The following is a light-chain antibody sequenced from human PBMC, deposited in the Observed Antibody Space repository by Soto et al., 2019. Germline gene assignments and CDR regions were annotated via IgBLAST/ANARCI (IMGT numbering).Light chain of an antibody. CDR2: DVS. CDR1: QSISSS. V-gene: IGKV3-15*01. J-gene: IGKJ1*01. CDR3: QQYDDWPPGT. Sequence: IVLTQSAVTLSVSPGERVTLSCRAGQSISSSLSWYQQKRGQAPRLLMYDVSTRATGVPARFSGSGSGTEFTLTISSLLSEDFVLYYCQQYDDWPPGTFGQGTKVDI.